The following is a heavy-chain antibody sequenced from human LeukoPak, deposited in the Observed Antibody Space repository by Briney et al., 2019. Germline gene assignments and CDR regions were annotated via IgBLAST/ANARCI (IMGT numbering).Heavy chain of an antibody. CDR1: GFTFDDYA. CDR2: ISWNSGSI. V-gene: IGHV3-9*03. J-gene: IGHJ4*02. Sequence: GGSLRLSCAASGFTFDDYAMHWVRQAPEKGLEWVSGISWNSGSIGYADSVKGRFTISRDNAKNSLYLQMNSLRAEDMALYYCAKGAFGGYSGYDGGLPYYFDYWGQGTLVTVSS. D-gene: IGHD5-12*01. CDR3: AKGAFGGYSGYDGGLPYYFDY.